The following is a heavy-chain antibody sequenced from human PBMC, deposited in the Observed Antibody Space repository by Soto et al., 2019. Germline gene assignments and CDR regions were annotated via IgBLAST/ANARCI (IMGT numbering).Heavy chain of an antibody. V-gene: IGHV3-23*01. CDR1: GFTFSRDG. CDR3: AKERAATTALDY. J-gene: IGHJ4*02. D-gene: IGHD5-12*01. CDR2: ITDNGGST. Sequence: GGSLRLTCAASGFTFSRDGMSWVRQAPGKGLEWVSLITDNGGSTYYADSVKGRFTISRDNTKNTLFLQMNSLRAEDTAVYYCAKERAATTALDYWGKGALVTVSS.